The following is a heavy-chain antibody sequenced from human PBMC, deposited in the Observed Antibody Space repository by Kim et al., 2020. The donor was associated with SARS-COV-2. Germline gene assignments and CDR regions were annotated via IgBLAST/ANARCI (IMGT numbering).Heavy chain of an antibody. V-gene: IGHV3-30*04. CDR2: ISYDGSNK. CDR1: GFTFSNYT. J-gene: IGHJ4*02. CDR3: ARAWGDYGGNSLFDY. Sequence: GGSLRLSCAASGFTFSNYTMHWVRQAPGKGLEWVAVISYDGSNKYYADSVKGRFTISRDNSKNTLYLQMNSLRAEDTAVYYCARAWGDYGGNSLFDYWGQGTLVTVSS. D-gene: IGHD4-17*01.